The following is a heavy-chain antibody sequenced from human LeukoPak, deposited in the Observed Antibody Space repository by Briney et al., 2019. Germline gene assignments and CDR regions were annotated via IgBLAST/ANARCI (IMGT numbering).Heavy chain of an antibody. V-gene: IGHV3-48*04. CDR2: ISSSSSTI. Sequence: GGSLRLSCAASGFTFSSYSMNWVRQAPGKGLEWVSYISSSSSTIYYADSVKGRFTISRDNAKNSLYLQMNSLRAEDTAVYYCARDQPYYYYYVDVWGKGTTVTVSS. CDR1: GFTFSSYS. J-gene: IGHJ6*03. CDR3: ARDQPYYYYYVDV.